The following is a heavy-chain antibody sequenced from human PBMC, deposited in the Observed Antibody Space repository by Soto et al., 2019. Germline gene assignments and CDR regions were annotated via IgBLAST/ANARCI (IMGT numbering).Heavy chain of an antibody. V-gene: IGHV4-34*01. J-gene: IGHJ4*02. CDR1: GGSLSGYY. CDR2: INHSGST. D-gene: IGHD6-13*01. CDR3: ARERYSSSDLDY. Sequence: ETLSLTGAVYGGSLSGYYWSWIRQPPGKGLEWIGEINHSGSTNYNPSLKSRVTISVDTSKNQFSLKLSSVTAADTAVYYCARERYSSSDLDYWGQGTLVTVSS.